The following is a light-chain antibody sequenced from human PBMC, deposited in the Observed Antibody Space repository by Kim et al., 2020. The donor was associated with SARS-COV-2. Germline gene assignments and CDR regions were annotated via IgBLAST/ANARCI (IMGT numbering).Light chain of an antibody. Sequence: DIQMTQSPSSLSASVGDRVTITCRASQSISRYLNWYQQKQGKAPELLIYAASSLQSGVPSRFSGSGSGTDFTLTISSLQPEDFASYYCQQSYNAPRTFGQGTKVDIK. V-gene: IGKV1-39*01. CDR2: AAS. CDR3: QQSYNAPRT. CDR1: QSISRY. J-gene: IGKJ1*01.